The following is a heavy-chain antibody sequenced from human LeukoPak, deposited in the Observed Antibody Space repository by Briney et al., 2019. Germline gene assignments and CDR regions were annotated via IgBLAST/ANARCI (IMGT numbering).Heavy chain of an antibody. D-gene: IGHD2-2*01. J-gene: IGHJ5*02. V-gene: IGHV1-46*01. CDR3: ARGDSGVVVPAAMDWFDP. Sequence: GASVKVSRKASGYTFTSYYLHWVRQAPGQGLEWMGIIGLTGGSTNYAQKFQGRVTMTRDTSTSTVFMELSSLRSEDTAIYYCARGDSGVVVPAAMDWFDPWGQGTLVTVS. CDR1: GYTFTSYY. CDR2: IGLTGGST.